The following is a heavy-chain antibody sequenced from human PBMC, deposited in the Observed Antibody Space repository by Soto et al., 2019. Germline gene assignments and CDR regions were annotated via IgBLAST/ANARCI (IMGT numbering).Heavy chain of an antibody. V-gene: IGHV1-69*08. CDR3: ARDTSLLTNWGWGAFDI. Sequence: QVQLVQSGAEVKKPGSSVKVSCKASGGTFSSYTISWVRQAPGQGLEWMGRIIPILGIANYAQKFQGRVTITAXXSXSXXYMELSSLRSEDTAVYYCARDTSLLTNWGWGAFDIWGQGTMVTVSS. D-gene: IGHD7-27*01. CDR2: IIPILGIA. CDR1: GGTFSSYT. J-gene: IGHJ3*02.